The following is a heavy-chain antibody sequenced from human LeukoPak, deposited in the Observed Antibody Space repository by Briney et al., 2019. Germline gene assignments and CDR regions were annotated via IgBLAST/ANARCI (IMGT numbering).Heavy chain of an antibody. J-gene: IGHJ3*02. V-gene: IGHV3-30*02. CDR3: AKVRYSGSSDAFDI. CDR1: GFTFSSYG. D-gene: IGHD1-26*01. CDR2: IRYDGSNK. Sequence: GGSLRLSCAASGFTFSSYGMHWVRQAPGKGLEWVAFIRYDGSNKYYADPVKGRFTISRDNSKNTLYLQMNSLRAEDTAVYYCAKVRYSGSSDAFDIWGQGTMVTVSS.